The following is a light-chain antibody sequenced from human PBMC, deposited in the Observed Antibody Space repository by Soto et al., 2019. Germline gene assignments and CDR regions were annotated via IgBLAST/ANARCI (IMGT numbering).Light chain of an antibody. CDR2: GAS. Sequence: EIVLTQSPGTLSLSPGERATVSCRASQSVSSSYLAWYQQKPGQAPRVLIHGASSRATGIPDRFSGSGSGTDFTLTISMLEPEDFAVYFCQQYRNPPPNAFGQETKVEIK. CDR1: QSVSSSY. V-gene: IGKV3-20*01. CDR3: QQYRNPPPNA. J-gene: IGKJ2*01.